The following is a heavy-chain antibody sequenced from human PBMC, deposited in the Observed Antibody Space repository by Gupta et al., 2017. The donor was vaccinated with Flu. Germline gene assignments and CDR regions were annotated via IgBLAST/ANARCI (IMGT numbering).Heavy chain of an antibody. CDR1: GFIFSNLW. Sequence: EVQLVESGGGLVKPGESLTVSCAASGFIFSNLWMTWVRQGPGKGLEWVGRIKSKSSGETTDYAAPVKGRFIISRDDLKKTMYLQMNSLKAEDTAVYYCTTDGPYSGGALDYWGQGTLVTVSS. CDR3: TTDGPYSGGALDY. D-gene: IGHD2-21*01. CDR2: IKSKSSGETT. J-gene: IGHJ4*02. V-gene: IGHV3-15*01.